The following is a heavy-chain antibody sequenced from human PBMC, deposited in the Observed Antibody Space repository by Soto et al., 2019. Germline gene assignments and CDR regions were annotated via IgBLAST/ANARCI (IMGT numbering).Heavy chain of an antibody. J-gene: IGHJ3*02. Sequence: GGSLRLSCAASGFTFSTYWMSWVRQAPGKGLEWVANIKPDGSEKWYVDSVKGRFTISRDNTKNSLYLQVNSLRAEDTAVYYCAKDRFRRVTMIVVVGAFDIWGQGTMVTVSS. V-gene: IGHV3-7*05. D-gene: IGHD3-22*01. CDR1: GFTFSTYW. CDR2: IKPDGSEK. CDR3: AKDRFRRVTMIVVVGAFDI.